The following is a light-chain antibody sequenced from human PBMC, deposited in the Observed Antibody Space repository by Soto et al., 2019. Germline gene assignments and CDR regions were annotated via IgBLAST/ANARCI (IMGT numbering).Light chain of an antibody. CDR3: QHYGRSPIFT. V-gene: IGKV3-20*01. CDR2: GAS. J-gene: IGKJ3*01. Sequence: EIVLTQSPGTLSLSPGERATLSCRASQSISSSYLAWYQQKPGQAPRLLIYGASSRATDSPDRFSGSGSGTDFTLTISRLEPEDFAVYYCQHYGRSPIFTFGPGTKVDIK. CDR1: QSISSSY.